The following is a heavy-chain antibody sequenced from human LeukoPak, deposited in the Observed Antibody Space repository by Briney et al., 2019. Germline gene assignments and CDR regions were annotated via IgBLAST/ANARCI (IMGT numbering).Heavy chain of an antibody. CDR1: GGSISSGGYY. Sequence: SETLSLTCTVSGGSISSGGYYWSWIRQHPGKGLEWIGYIYYSGSTYYNPSLKSRVTISVDTSKNQFSLKLSSVTAADTAVYYCARGTSRSYNFDYWGQGTLVTVSS. CDR2: IYYSGST. D-gene: IGHD1-26*01. J-gene: IGHJ4*02. V-gene: IGHV4-31*03. CDR3: ARGTSRSYNFDY.